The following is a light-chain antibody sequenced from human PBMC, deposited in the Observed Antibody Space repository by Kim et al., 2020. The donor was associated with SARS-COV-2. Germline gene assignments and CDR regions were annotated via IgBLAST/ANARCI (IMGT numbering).Light chain of an antibody. CDR1: QSVLYSSNNKNY. Sequence: DIVMTQSPDSLAVSLGERATINCKSSQSVLYSSNNKNYLAWYQQKPGQPPKLLIYWAYTRESGVPDRFSGSGSGTDFTLTISSLQAEDVAVYYCQQYYSTPPYTFGQGTKLEI. J-gene: IGKJ2*01. V-gene: IGKV4-1*01. CDR2: WAY. CDR3: QQYYSTPPYT.